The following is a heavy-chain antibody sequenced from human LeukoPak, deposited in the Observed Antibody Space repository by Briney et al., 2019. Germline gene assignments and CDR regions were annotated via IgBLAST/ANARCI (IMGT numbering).Heavy chain of an antibody. D-gene: IGHD1-26*01. CDR2: IKAKAHGGTI. CDR3: TTDGVGVEGATYDN. Sequence: GRSLRLSCAASGFTFSDYYMSWVSQAPGKWLEWVVRIKAKAHGGTIEYAAAVKGRFTISRDDSKNTLYLQMNSLKTEDTAVYYCTTDGVGVEGATYDNWGQGTLVSVSS. J-gene: IGHJ4*02. CDR1: GFTFSDYY. V-gene: IGHV3-15*01.